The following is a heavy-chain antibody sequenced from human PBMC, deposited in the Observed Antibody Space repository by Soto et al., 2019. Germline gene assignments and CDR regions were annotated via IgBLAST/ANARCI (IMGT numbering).Heavy chain of an antibody. Sequence: SETLSLTCTVSGGSISSGDYYWSWIRQPPGKGLEWIGYIYYSGSTNCNPSLKSRVTISIDTSKNQFSLKVISVTAADTAVYYWARRITVFGVVQFDHWGQGTLVTVSS. D-gene: IGHD3-3*01. J-gene: IGHJ5*02. V-gene: IGHV4-61*08. CDR3: ARRITVFGVVQFDH. CDR1: GGSISSGDYY. CDR2: IYYSGST.